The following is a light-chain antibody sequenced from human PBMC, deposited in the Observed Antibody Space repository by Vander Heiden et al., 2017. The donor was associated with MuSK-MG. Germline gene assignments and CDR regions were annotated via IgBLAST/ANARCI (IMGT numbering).Light chain of an antibody. CDR1: QGISSA. V-gene: IGKV1D-13*01. Sequence: AIQWTQSPSSLSASVGDRVTITCRASQGISSALAWYQQKPGKAPNLLIYDASTLESGVPPRFSGSGSGTDFTLTISSLQPEDFATYYCQQVNNYPRTFGQGTKVDIK. CDR3: QQVNNYPRT. CDR2: DAS. J-gene: IGKJ1*01.